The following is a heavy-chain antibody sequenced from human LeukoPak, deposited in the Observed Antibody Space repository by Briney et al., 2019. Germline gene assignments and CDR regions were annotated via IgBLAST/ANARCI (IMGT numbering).Heavy chain of an antibody. CDR1: GGSFSGYY. Sequence: SETLSLTCAVYGGSFSGYYWSWIRQPPGKGLEWIGEINHSGSTNYNPSLKSRVTISVDTSKNQFSLKLSSVTAADTAVYYCASQVGATTLDYWGQGTLVTVSS. CDR3: ASQVGATTLDY. J-gene: IGHJ4*02. CDR2: INHSGST. V-gene: IGHV4-34*01. D-gene: IGHD1-26*01.